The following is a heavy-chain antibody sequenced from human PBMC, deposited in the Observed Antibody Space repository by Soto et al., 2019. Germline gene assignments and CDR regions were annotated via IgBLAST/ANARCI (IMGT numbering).Heavy chain of an antibody. Sequence: PGGSLRLSCAASGFTFSDYYMSWIRQAPGKGLEWVSYISSSGSTIYYADSVKGRSTISRDNAKNSLYLQMNSLRAEDTAVYYCARAAAAAGTGYYGMDVWGQGTTVTVSS. CDR3: ARAAAAAGTGYYGMDV. CDR2: ISSSGSTI. CDR1: GFTFSDYY. V-gene: IGHV3-11*01. J-gene: IGHJ6*02. D-gene: IGHD6-13*01.